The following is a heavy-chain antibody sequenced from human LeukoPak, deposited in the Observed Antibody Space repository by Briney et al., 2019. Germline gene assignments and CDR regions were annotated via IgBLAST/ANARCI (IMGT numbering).Heavy chain of an antibody. D-gene: IGHD1-1*01. CDR3: ARGPTTSETGYFDY. CDR1: GGSFSTYY. J-gene: IGHJ4*03. CDR2: INHRGDT. V-gene: IGHV4-34*01. Sequence: SETLSLTCAVYGGSFSTYYWSWIRQSPGKGLEWIAEINHRGDTNYNPSVKSRVTISVDTSKSQFSLKVSSLTAADTAVYYCARGPTTSETGYFDYWGQGTLVTVSS.